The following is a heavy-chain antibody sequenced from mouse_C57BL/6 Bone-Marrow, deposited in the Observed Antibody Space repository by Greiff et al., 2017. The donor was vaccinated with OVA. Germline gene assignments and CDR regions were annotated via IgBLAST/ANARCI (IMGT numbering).Heavy chain of an antibody. CDR3: ARGVNWAYYFDY. V-gene: IGHV3-6*01. CDR2: ISYDGSN. CDR1: GYSITSGYY. J-gene: IGHJ2*01. Sequence: DVQLQESGPGLVKPSQSLSLTCSVTGYSITSGYYWNWIRQFPGNKLEWMGYISYDGSNNYNPSLKNRISITRDTSKNQFFLKLNSVTTEDTATYYCARGVNWAYYFDYWGQGTTLTVSS. D-gene: IGHD4-1*02.